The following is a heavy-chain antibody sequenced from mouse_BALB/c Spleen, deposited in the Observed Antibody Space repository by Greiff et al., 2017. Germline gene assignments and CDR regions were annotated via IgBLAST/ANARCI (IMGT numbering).Heavy chain of an antibody. CDR1: GFNIKDTY. CDR2: IDPANGNT. Sequence: VQLQQSGAELVKPGASVKLSCTASGFNIKDTYMHWVKQRPEQGLEWIGRIDPANGNTKYDPKFQGKATITADTSSNTAYLQLSSLTSEDTAVYYCATWNYYGSFFDYWGQGTTLTVSS. V-gene: IGHV14-3*02. J-gene: IGHJ2*01. D-gene: IGHD2-2*01. CDR3: ATWNYYGSFFDY.